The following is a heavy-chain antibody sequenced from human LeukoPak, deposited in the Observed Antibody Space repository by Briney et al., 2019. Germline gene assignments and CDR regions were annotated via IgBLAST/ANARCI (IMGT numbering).Heavy chain of an antibody. V-gene: IGHV4-30-4*01. J-gene: IGHJ5*02. CDR1: GGSISRGDYY. Sequence: SETLSLTCTVSGGSISRGDYYWSWIRQPPGKGLEWFGYIYYSGSTYYNPSLKSRVTISADTSKNQFSLKLSSVTAADTAVYYCARDRSYLDSRRGGWFDPWGQGTLVTVSS. CDR2: IYYSGST. D-gene: IGHD3-10*01. CDR3: ARDRSYLDSRRGGWFDP.